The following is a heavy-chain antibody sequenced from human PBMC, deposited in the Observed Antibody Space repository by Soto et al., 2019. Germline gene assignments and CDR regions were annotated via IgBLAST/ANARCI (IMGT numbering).Heavy chain of an antibody. J-gene: IGHJ6*02. CDR2: ISYDGSNK. V-gene: IGHV3-30-3*01. D-gene: IGHD6-19*01. CDR1: GFTFSSYA. CDR3: ARDRGIAVAGYYYYGMDV. Sequence: QVQLVESGGGVVQPGRSLRLSCAASGFTFSSYAMHWVRQAPGKGLEWVAVISYDGSNKYYADSVKGRFTISRDNSKNTLYRQMNSLRAEDTAVYYCARDRGIAVAGYYYYGMDVWGQGTTVTVSS.